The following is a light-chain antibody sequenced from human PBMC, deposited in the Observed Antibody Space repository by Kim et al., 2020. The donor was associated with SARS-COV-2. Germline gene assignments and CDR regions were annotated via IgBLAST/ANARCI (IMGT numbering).Light chain of an antibody. J-gene: IGKJ1*01. CDR2: AAS. Sequence: DIQMTQSPSSLSASVGDRVTITCRASQSIGNYLNWYQHRPGKAPKLLIYAASSLQSGVPSGFSGSGSGTEFTLTISSLQPEDFATYYCQQSYTTPWTFGQGTKVDIK. V-gene: IGKV1-39*01. CDR1: QSIGNY. CDR3: QQSYTTPWT.